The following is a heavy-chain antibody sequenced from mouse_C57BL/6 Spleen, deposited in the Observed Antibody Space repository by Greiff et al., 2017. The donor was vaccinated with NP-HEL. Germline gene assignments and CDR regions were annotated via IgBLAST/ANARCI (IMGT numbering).Heavy chain of an antibody. D-gene: IGHD2-1*01. CDR3: ARGNYGKEGFYFDD. CDR1: GYTFTSYW. Sequence: QVHVQQPGTELVKPGASVKLSCKASGYTFTSYWMHWVKQRPGQGLEWIGNINPSNGGTNYNEKFKSKATLTVDKSSSTAYMQLSSLTSEDSAVYDCARGNYGKEGFYFDDWGQGTTLTVAS. CDR2: INPSNGGT. V-gene: IGHV1-53*01. J-gene: IGHJ2*01.